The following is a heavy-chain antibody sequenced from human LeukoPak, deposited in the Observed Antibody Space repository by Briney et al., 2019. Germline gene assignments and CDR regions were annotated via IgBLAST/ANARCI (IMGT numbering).Heavy chain of an antibody. D-gene: IGHD5-18*01. CDR1: GGSISSSSYY. J-gene: IGHJ4*02. Sequence: PSETLSLTCTVSGGSISSSSYYWGWIRQPPGKGLEWIGSIYYSGSTYYNPSLKSRVTTSVDTSKNQFSLKLSSATAADTAVYYCASTWIQLWFFDYWGQGTLVTVSS. CDR3: ASTWIQLWFFDY. CDR2: IYYSGST. V-gene: IGHV4-39*01.